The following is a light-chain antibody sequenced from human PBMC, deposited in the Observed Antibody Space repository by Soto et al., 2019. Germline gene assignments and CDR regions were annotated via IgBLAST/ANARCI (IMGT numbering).Light chain of an antibody. CDR3: QPSYKTPPGCT. J-gene: IGKJ2*02. CDR1: QSISSY. V-gene: IGKV1-39*01. CDR2: AAS. Sequence: DIQMTQSPSSLSASVGDRVTITCRASQSISSYLNWYQQKPGKAPKLLIYAASSLQSGVPSRFSGSGSGTDFTLTISRPQPEDFATYLLQPSYKTPPGCTFCQGNKLEIK.